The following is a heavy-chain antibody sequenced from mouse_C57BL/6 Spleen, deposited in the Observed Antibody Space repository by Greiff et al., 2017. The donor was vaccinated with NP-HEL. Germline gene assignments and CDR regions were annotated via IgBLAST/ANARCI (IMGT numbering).Heavy chain of an antibody. V-gene: IGHV5-4*03. CDR2: ISDGGSYT. Sequence: DVKLVESGGGLVKPGGSLKLSCAASGFTFSSYAMSWVRQTPEKRLEWVATISDGGSYTYYPDNVKGRFTISRDNAKNNLYLQMSHLKSEDTAMYYCARVYDYDGESAMDYWGQGTSVTVSS. J-gene: IGHJ4*01. CDR1: GFTFSSYA. D-gene: IGHD2-4*01. CDR3: ARVYDYDGESAMDY.